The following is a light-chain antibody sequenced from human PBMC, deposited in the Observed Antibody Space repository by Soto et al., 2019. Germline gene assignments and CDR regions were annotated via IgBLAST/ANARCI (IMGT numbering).Light chain of an antibody. Sequence: EIVMTQSPATLSVSPGARYPLSGRASQSVSSNLAWYQQKPGQAPRLLIYGASRRATGIPDRFSGSGSGTDFTLTITRLEPEDFAVYYCQQYGSSRTFGQGTKVDIK. CDR2: GAS. V-gene: IGKV3-20*01. J-gene: IGKJ1*01. CDR3: QQYGSSRT. CDR1: QSVSSN.